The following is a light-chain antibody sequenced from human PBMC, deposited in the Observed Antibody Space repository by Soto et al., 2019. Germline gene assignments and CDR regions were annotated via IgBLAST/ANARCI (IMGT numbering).Light chain of an antibody. CDR3: QTYDSAPWT. J-gene: IGKJ1*01. Sequence: DIQMTQSPSSLSASVGDRVTITCRASQGISNNLAWYQQQPGRVPKLLIYSASTLQLGVPSRFSGSGSGTDFSLTISSLQPEDAATYYCQTYDSAPWTFGQGTKVEIK. CDR1: QGISNN. CDR2: SAS. V-gene: IGKV1-27*01.